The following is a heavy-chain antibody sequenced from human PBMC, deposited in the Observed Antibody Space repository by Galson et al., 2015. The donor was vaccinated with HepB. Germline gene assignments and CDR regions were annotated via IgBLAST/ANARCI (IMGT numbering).Heavy chain of an antibody. CDR2: IYSGGST. D-gene: IGHD3-10*01. CDR3: ARDIPTAFGESPPT. CDR1: GFTVSSNY. V-gene: IGHV3-66*01. J-gene: IGHJ5*02. Sequence: SLRLSCAASGFTVSSNYMSWVRQAPGKGLEWVSVIYSGGSTCYADSVKGRFTISRDNSKNTLYLQMNSLRAEDTAVYYCARDIPTAFGESPPTWGQGTLVTVSS.